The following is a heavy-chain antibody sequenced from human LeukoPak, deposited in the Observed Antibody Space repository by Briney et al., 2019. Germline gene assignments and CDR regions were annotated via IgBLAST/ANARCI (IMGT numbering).Heavy chain of an antibody. D-gene: IGHD4-17*01. J-gene: IGHJ2*01. Sequence: GGSLRLSCAASGFSFSRYWMSWVRQAPGKGLGWVANIKQDESEKYYVDSVKGRFTISRDNAKNSLYLQMNSLRVEDTAVYYCARDDDGDPDLWGRGTLVTVSS. V-gene: IGHV3-7*01. CDR3: ARDDDGDPDL. CDR2: IKQDESEK. CDR1: GFSFSRYW.